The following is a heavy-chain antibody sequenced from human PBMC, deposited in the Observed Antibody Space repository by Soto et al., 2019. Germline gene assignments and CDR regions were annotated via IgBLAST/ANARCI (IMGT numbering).Heavy chain of an antibody. CDR2: INAGNGNT. D-gene: IGHD2-15*01. J-gene: IGHJ4*02. Sequence: ASVNGACKASGYRNTIDARRWGRQAKGQRLEWMGWINAGNGNTKYSQKFQGRVTITRDTSASTAYMELSSLRSEDTAVYYCARVYCSGGSCYSIDYWGQGTLVTVSS. V-gene: IGHV1-3*01. CDR3: ARVYCSGGSCYSIDY. CDR1: GYRNTIDA.